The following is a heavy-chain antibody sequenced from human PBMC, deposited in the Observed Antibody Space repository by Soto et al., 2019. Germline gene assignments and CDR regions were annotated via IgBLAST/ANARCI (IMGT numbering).Heavy chain of an antibody. Sequence: GGSLRLSCAASGFTFSSYGMHWVRQAPGKGLEWVAVIWYDGSNKYYADSVKGRFTISRDNSKNTLYLQMNSLRAEDTAVYYCARDRRYYDSSGHFQHWGQGTLVTVSS. CDR3: ARDRRYYDSSGHFQH. J-gene: IGHJ1*01. V-gene: IGHV3-33*01. D-gene: IGHD3-22*01. CDR1: GFTFSSYG. CDR2: IWYDGSNK.